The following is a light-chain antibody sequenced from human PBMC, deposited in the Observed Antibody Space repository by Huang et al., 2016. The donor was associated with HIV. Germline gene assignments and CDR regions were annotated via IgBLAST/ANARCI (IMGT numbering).Light chain of an antibody. CDR1: QSVSNY. J-gene: IGKJ3*01. V-gene: IGKV3-11*01. CDR3: QQRSSWPVFT. CDR2: DAS. Sequence: EIVLTQSPATRSLSPGERATLSCRACQSVSNYLAWYQQKPGQAPRRLIYDASNRATGIPARFSGGGSGTDFTLTISSLEPEDFAVYYCQQRSSWPVFTFGPGTKVDIK.